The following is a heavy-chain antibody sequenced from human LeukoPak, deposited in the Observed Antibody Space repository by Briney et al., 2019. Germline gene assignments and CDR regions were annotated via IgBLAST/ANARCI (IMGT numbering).Heavy chain of an antibody. J-gene: IGHJ4*02. CDR1: GFTFSSYS. D-gene: IGHD1-26*01. CDR3: ARELWEPDFDY. V-gene: IGHV3-21*01. CDR2: ISSSSSYI. Sequence: GGSLRLSCAASGFTFSSYSMNWVRQAPGKGLEWVSSISSSSSYIYYADSVKGRFTISRDNAKNSLYLQMNSLRAEDTAVYCCARELWEPDFDYWGQGTLVTVSS.